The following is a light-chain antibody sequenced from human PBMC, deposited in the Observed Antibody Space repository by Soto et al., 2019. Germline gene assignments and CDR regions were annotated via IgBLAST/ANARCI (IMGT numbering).Light chain of an antibody. CDR3: QQRSDWLFS. V-gene: IGKV3-11*01. Sequence: DIVLTQSPATLSLSPGERATLSSRASQSVSSYLAWYQQKPGQAPRLLIYDASNRATGIPARFSGSRSGTDFTLTISSLEPEDFELYYCQQRSDWLFSFGGGTKVEFK. CDR2: DAS. J-gene: IGKJ4*01. CDR1: QSVSSY.